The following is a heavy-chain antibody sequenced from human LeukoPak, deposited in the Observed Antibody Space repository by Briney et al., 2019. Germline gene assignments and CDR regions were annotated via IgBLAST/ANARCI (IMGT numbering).Heavy chain of an antibody. Sequence: SETLSLTCAVYGGSFSGYYWSWIRQPPGKGLEWIGEINHSGSTNYNPSLKSRVTISVDTSKNQFSLKLSSVTAADTAVYYCARGPPYSSSWHIYWGQGTLVTVSS. CDR3: ARGPPYSSSWHIY. D-gene: IGHD6-13*01. CDR2: INHSGST. J-gene: IGHJ4*02. V-gene: IGHV4-34*01. CDR1: GGSFSGYY.